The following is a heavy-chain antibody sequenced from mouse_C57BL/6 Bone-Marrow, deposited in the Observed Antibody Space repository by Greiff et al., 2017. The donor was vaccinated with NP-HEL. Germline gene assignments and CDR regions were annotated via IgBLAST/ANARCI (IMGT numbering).Heavy chain of an antibody. Sequence: QVQLKESGAELARPGASVKLSCKASGYTFTSYGISWVKQRTGQGLEWIGEIYPRSGNTYYNEKFKGKATLTADKSSSTAYMELRSLTSEDSAVYFCAREDTTVVAKGMDYWGQGTSVTVSS. D-gene: IGHD1-1*01. J-gene: IGHJ4*01. V-gene: IGHV1-81*01. CDR3: AREDTTVVAKGMDY. CDR2: IYPRSGNT. CDR1: GYTFTSYG.